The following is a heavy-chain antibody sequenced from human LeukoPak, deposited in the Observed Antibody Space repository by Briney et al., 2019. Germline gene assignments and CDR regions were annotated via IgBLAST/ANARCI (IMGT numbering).Heavy chain of an antibody. CDR1: GFTFSSYG. V-gene: IGHV3-30*18. CDR2: ISYDGSNK. CDR3: AKGYCSGGSCYSVGDFGY. J-gene: IGHJ4*02. D-gene: IGHD2-15*01. Sequence: GRSLRLSCVASGFTFSSYGMHWVRQAPGKGLEWVAVISYDGSNKYYEDSVKGRFTISRDNSKNTLYLQMNSLRAEDTAVYYCAKGYCSGGSCYSVGDFGYWGQGTLVTVSS.